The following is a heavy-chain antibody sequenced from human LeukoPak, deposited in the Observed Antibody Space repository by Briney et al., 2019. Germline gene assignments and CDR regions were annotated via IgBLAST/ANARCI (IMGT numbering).Heavy chain of an antibody. D-gene: IGHD4-17*01. CDR2: IYHSGST. Sequence: SETLSLTCAVSGYSISSGYYWGCIRQPPGKRLEWIGSIYHSGSTYYNPSVKSRVTISVDTSKNQFSLNLSSVTAADTAVYYCATIYGDYYFDYWGQGTLVTVSS. V-gene: IGHV4-38-2*01. J-gene: IGHJ4*02. CDR3: ATIYGDYYFDY. CDR1: GYSISSGYY.